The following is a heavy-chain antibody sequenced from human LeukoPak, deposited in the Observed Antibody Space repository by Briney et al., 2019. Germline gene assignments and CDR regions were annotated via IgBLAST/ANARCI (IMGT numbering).Heavy chain of an antibody. CDR2: IYYSGST. Sequence: SETLSLTCTVSGGSIYSSSYYWGWIRQPPGRGLEWIASIYYSGSTYYNPSLRSRVTISVDTSKNQFSLKLSSVTAADTDMYYCARRPQGGLHFGVVTYYFDYWGQGTLVTVSS. V-gene: IGHV4-39*01. CDR3: ARRPQGGLHFGVVTYYFDY. CDR1: GGSIYSSSYY. J-gene: IGHJ4*02. D-gene: IGHD3-3*01.